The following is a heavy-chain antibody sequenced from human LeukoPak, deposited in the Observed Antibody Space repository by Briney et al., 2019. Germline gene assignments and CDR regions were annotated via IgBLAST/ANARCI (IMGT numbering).Heavy chain of an antibody. CDR2: ISYDGSYK. D-gene: IGHD3-3*01. CDR3: AKDKRGLRFLEWGMDV. V-gene: IGHV3-30*18. J-gene: IGHJ6*04. Sequence: PGGSLRLSCAASGFTFSSYGMHWVHQAPGKGLEWVAVISYDGSYKYYADSVKGRFTISRDNSKNTLYLQMNSLRAEDTAVYYCAKDKRGLRFLEWGMDVWGKGTTVTISS. CDR1: GFTFSSYG.